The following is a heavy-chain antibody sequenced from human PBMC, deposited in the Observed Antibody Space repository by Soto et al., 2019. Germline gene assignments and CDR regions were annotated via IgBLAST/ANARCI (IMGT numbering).Heavy chain of an antibody. CDR3: ARDSPLIVRGFITPSYYYGMDV. J-gene: IGHJ6*02. D-gene: IGHD3-10*01. V-gene: IGHV4-31*03. Sequence: QVQLQESGPGLVKPSQTLSLTCTVSGGSISSGGYYWSWIRQHPGKGLEWIGYIYYSGSTYYNPSLKSRVTISVDTSKNQFSLKLSSVTAADTAVYYCARDSPLIVRGFITPSYYYGMDVWGHVTTVTVSS. CDR1: GGSISSGGYY. CDR2: IYYSGST.